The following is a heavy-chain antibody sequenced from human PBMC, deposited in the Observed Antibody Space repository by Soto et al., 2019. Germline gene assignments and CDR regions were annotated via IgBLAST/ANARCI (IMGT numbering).Heavy chain of an antibody. J-gene: IGHJ6*02. Sequence: PGGSLRLSCAASGFTFGSYAMSWVGQAPGKGLEWVSAISGSGGSTYYADSVKGRFTISRDNSKNTLYLQMNSLRAEDTAVYYCAKDEWFEESESDDMDVWGQGTTVTVSS. CDR2: ISGSGGST. V-gene: IGHV3-23*01. D-gene: IGHD3-10*01. CDR1: GFTFGSYA. CDR3: AKDEWFEESESDDMDV.